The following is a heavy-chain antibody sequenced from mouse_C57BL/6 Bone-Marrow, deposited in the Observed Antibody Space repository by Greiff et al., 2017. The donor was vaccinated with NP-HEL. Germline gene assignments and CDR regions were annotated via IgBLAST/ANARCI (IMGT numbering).Heavy chain of an antibody. D-gene: IGHD4-1*02. V-gene: IGHV7-3*01. Sequence: EVHLVESGGGLVQPGGSLSLSCAASGFTFPDYYMSWVRQPPGKALEWLGFIRNKANGYTTEYSASVKGRFTISRDNSQSILYLQMNALRAEDSATYYCARHPSTVYYFDYWGQGTTLTVSS. CDR1: GFTFPDYY. CDR3: ARHPSTVYYFDY. J-gene: IGHJ2*01. CDR2: IRNKANGYTT.